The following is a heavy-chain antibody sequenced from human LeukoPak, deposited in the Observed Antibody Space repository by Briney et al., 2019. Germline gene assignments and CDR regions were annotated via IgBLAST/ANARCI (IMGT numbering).Heavy chain of an antibody. CDR2: IYYSGST. V-gene: IGHV4-59*01. CDR3: ARGREVAVAGLLFDY. D-gene: IGHD6-19*01. Sequence: ASETLSLTCTASGGSISSYYWSWIRQPPGKGLEWIGYIYYSGSTNYNPSLKSRVTISVDTSKNQFSLKLSSVTAADTAVYYCARGREVAVAGLLFDYWGQGTLVTVSS. J-gene: IGHJ4*02. CDR1: GGSISSYY.